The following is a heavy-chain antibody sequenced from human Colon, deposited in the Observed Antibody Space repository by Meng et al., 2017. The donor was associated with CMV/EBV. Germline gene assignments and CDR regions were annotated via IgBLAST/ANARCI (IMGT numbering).Heavy chain of an antibody. V-gene: IGHV3-21*01. J-gene: IGHJ4*01. D-gene: IGHD3-16*01. Sequence: GESLKISCSASGFTFNTFGMNWVRQAPGKGLECVSSISGSSDSIYYVDSVKGRFTISRDNAKNSLYLQMNSLRAEDTAIYYCAGGYYFDYWGHGTLVTVSS. CDR3: AGGYYFDY. CDR2: ISGSSDSI. CDR1: GFTFNTFG.